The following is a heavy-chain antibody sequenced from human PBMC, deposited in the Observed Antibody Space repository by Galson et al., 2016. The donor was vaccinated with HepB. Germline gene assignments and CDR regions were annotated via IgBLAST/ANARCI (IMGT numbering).Heavy chain of an antibody. V-gene: IGHV3-48*02. CDR3: ARDGGRGYTYGYFDY. CDR1: GFTFSTYS. Sequence: SLRLSCAASGFTFSTYSMNWVRQAPGKGLEWVSYISSGSSTVYYADSLKGQFTISRDNAKNSLYLQMNSLRDEDTAVFYCARDGGRGYTYGYFDYWGRGTLVTVSS. J-gene: IGHJ4*02. D-gene: IGHD5-18*01. CDR2: ISSGSSTV.